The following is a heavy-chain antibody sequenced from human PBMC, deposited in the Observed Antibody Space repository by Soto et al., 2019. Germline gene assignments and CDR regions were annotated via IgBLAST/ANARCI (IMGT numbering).Heavy chain of an antibody. Sequence: QVQLVQSGAEVKKPVASVKVSCKASGYTFTSYAMNWVRQAPGQRLEWMGWINAGNGNIKYSQKFQGRVTTTMDTAARTAYMEQSNLRSEDTAVYYCARDVGATGDWGQGTRGSVSS. J-gene: IGHJ4*02. D-gene: IGHD1-26*01. CDR3: ARDVGATGD. CDR1: GYTFTSYA. CDR2: INAGNGNI. V-gene: IGHV1-3*01.